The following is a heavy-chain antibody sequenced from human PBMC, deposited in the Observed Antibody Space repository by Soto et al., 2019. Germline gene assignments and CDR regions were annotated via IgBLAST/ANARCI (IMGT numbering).Heavy chain of an antibody. Sequence: ASVKVSCKVSGYTLTELSMHWVRQAPGKGLEWMGGFDPEDGETIYAQKFQGRVTMTEDTSTDTAYMELSSLRSEDTAVYYCATVGYGSGSIWGMDVWGQGTTVTGSS. V-gene: IGHV1-24*01. D-gene: IGHD3-10*01. CDR1: GYTLTELS. J-gene: IGHJ6*02. CDR2: FDPEDGET. CDR3: ATVGYGSGSIWGMDV.